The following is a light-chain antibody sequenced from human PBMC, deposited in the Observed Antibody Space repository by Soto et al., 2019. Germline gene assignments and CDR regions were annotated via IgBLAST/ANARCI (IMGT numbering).Light chain of an antibody. CDR3: QQYDTSQRT. Sequence: EVMLTQSPGTLSLSPGERATLSCRASQSVSSNYLAWYQQKSGQAPRLLIYGASNRATGIPDRFSGSGSGKDFTLTIRRLEPEDFAVYYCQQYDTSQRTFGQGTKVEFK. V-gene: IGKV3-20*01. J-gene: IGKJ1*01. CDR2: GAS. CDR1: QSVSSNY.